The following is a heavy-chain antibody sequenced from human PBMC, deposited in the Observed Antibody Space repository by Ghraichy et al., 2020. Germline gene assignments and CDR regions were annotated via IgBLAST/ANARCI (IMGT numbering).Heavy chain of an antibody. CDR2: INHSGST. J-gene: IGHJ6*02. V-gene: IGHV4-34*01. CDR1: GGSFSGYY. D-gene: IGHD6-19*01. Sequence: SETLSLTCAVYGGSFSGYYWSWIRQPPGKGLEWIGEINHSGSTNYNPSLKSRVTISVDTSKNQLSLKLSSVTAADTAVYYCARDTIAVAGNGMDVWGQGTTVTVSS. CDR3: ARDTIAVAGNGMDV.